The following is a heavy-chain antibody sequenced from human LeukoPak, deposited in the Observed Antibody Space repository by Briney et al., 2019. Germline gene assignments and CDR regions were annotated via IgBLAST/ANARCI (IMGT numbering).Heavy chain of an antibody. CDR3: AREPASGREPTSGRPLDY. V-gene: IGHV4-4*07. J-gene: IGHJ4*02. CDR2: IYSSGSN. Sequence: SETLSLTCTVSGGSISGYFWSWIRQPAGEGLEWIGRIYSSGSNNYNPSHKSRVTMSLDTSKNHFSLNLTSVTAADTAVYYCAREPASGREPTSGRPLDYWGQGTLVTVSS. CDR1: GGSISGYF. D-gene: IGHD5-12*01.